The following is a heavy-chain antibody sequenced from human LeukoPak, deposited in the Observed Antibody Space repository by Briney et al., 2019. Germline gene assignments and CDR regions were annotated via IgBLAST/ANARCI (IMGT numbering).Heavy chain of an antibody. V-gene: IGHV1-8*03. CDR1: GYTFTNYH. D-gene: IGHD6-25*01. CDR2: MNPNNGDS. Sequence: RASVKVSCKASGYTFTNYHINWVRQAAGQGLEWMGWMNPNNGDSGYAQKFQGRVTITRDTSISTAYMELRSLRSDDTALYFCARTTSFTASGYDYWGQGTLVTVSS. J-gene: IGHJ4*02. CDR3: ARTTSFTASGYDY.